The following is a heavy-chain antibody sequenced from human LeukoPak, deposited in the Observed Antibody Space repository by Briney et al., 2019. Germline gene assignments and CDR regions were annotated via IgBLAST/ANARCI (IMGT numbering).Heavy chain of an antibody. CDR1: GGSISSYY. Sequence: PSETLSLTCTVSGGSISSYYWSWIRQPPGQGLEWIGYIYYSGSTNYNPSLKSRVTISVDTSKNQFSLKLSSVTAADTAVYYCARSRGYSYGSGYYYYGMDVWGQGTTVTVSS. V-gene: IGHV4-59*01. CDR2: IYYSGST. CDR3: ARSRGYSYGSGYYYYGMDV. J-gene: IGHJ6*02. D-gene: IGHD5-18*01.